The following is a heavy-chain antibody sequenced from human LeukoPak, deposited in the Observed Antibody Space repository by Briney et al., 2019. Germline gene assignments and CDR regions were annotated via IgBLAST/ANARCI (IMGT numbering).Heavy chain of an antibody. CDR1: GGSISSGGYY. D-gene: IGHD3-22*01. V-gene: IGHV4-31*03. CDR3: ARYYYYDSSGPQGKYYFDY. J-gene: IGHJ4*02. Sequence: SETLSLTCTVSGGSISSGGYYWGWIRQHPGKGLEWIGYIYYSGSTYYNPSLKSRVTISVDTSKNQFSLKLSSVTAADTAVYYCARYYYYDSSGPQGKYYFDYWGQGTLVTVSS. CDR2: IYYSGST.